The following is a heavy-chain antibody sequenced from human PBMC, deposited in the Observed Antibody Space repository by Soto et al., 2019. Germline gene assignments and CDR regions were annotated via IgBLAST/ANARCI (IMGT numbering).Heavy chain of an antibody. V-gene: IGHV1-18*01. J-gene: IGHJ4*02. CDR1: GYAFTTYG. D-gene: IGHD1-1*01. CDR2: ISAHNGNT. CDR3: ARGRYGDY. Sequence: QVHLVQSGAEVKKPGASVKVSCKGSGYAFTTYGITWVRQAPGQGLEWMGWISAHNGNTNYAQKLQGRVTVTRDTSTSTAYMELRSLLSDDTAVYYSARGRYGDYWGQGALVTVSS.